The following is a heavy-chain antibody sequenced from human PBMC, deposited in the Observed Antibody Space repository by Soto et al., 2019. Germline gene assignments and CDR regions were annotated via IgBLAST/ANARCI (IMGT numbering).Heavy chain of an antibody. D-gene: IGHD6-19*01. CDR2: ISGSGGST. CDR3: AKDDEGAVAAGDAFDI. Sequence: EVQLLESGGGLVQPGGSLRLSCAASGFTFSSYAMSWVRQAPGKGLEWVSAISGSGGSTYYADSVKGRFTISRDNSKNTLYLQMNSLRAEDTAVYYCAKDDEGAVAAGDAFDIWGQGTRVTVSS. V-gene: IGHV3-23*01. J-gene: IGHJ3*02. CDR1: GFTFSSYA.